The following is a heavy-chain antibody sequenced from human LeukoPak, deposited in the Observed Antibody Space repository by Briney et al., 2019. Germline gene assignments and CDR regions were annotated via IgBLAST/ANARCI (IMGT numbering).Heavy chain of an antibody. J-gene: IGHJ4*02. V-gene: IGHV3-74*01. Sequence: PGGSLRLSCAASGLTFNRHWMHWVHQAPGKGPVWLSRINSDGSSISYADSVKGRFTISRDNAKNTLFLQMNSLSVDDTAVYYCASRTYEDYFDYWGQGALVTVSS. D-gene: IGHD5-12*01. CDR2: INSDGSSI. CDR3: ASRTYEDYFDY. CDR1: GLTFNRHW.